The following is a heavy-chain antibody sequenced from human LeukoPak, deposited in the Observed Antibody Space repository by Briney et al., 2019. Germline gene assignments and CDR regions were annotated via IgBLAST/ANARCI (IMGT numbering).Heavy chain of an antibody. Sequence: GGSLRLSCAASGFTFSSYGMHWVRQAPGKGLEWVAIILYDGSNKYYADSVKGRFTISRDNAKNSLYLQMNSLRAEDTAVYHCARGGENSSGYRVFYYGMDVWGQGTTVTVSS. CDR3: ARGGENSSGYRVFYYGMDV. D-gene: IGHD3-22*01. V-gene: IGHV3-33*01. CDR1: GFTFSSYG. CDR2: ILYDGSNK. J-gene: IGHJ6*02.